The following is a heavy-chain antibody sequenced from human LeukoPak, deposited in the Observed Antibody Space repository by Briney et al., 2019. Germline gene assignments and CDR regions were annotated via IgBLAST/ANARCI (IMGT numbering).Heavy chain of an antibody. CDR3: ARELLTYYYDSSGYYYY. V-gene: IGHV3-33*01. Sequence: GGSLRLSCAASGFTFSSYGMHWVRQAPGKGLEWVAVIWYDGSNKYYADSVKGRFTISRDNSKNTLYLQMNSLRAEDTAVYYCARELLTYYYDSSGYYYYWGQGTLVTVSS. CDR1: GFTFSSYG. J-gene: IGHJ4*02. D-gene: IGHD3-22*01. CDR2: IWYDGSNK.